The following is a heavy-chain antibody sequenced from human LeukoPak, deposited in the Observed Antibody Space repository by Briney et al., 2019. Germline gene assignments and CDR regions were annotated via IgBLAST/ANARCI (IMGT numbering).Heavy chain of an antibody. D-gene: IGHD3-10*01. CDR3: ARDRGGSGSYLGRYLNY. J-gene: IGHJ4*02. CDR1: GYTFTSYA. Sequence: GASVKVSCKASGYTFTSYAMHWVRQAPGQRLEWMGWINAGNGNTKYSQKFQGRVTITRDTSASTAYMELSSLGSEDTAVYYCARDRGGSGSYLGRYLNYWGQGPLVTVSS. V-gene: IGHV1-3*01. CDR2: INAGNGNT.